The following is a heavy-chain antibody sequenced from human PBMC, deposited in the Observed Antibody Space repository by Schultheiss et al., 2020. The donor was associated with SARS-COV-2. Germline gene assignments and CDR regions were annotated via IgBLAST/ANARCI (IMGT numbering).Heavy chain of an antibody. J-gene: IGHJ6*02. V-gene: IGHV1-18*01. D-gene: IGHD3-10*01. CDR1: GYTFTSYD. CDR2: ISSYNGNT. Sequence: ASVKVSCKASGYTFTSYDINWVRQATGQGLEWMGWISSYNGNTNYAQKLQGRVTMTTDTSTSTAYMELRSLRSDDTAVYYCARWVGTMAYYYYYGMDVWGQGTTVTVSS. CDR3: ARWVGTMAYYYYYGMDV.